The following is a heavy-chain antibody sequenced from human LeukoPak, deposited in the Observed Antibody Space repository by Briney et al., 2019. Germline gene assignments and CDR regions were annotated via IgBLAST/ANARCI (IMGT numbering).Heavy chain of an antibody. CDR2: TYPGECDT. CDR1: GYRFTNYW. V-gene: IGHV5-51*01. D-gene: IGHD2-15*01. Sequence: PGESLQISFKGSGYRFTNYWIAWVRQMPGKGGEGMGITYPGECDTRYSPSFQGQVTISADKSISTPYLQWSSLKAPDTAMYYCARYCSGGSCYGLAFDFWGQGTKVTVSS. J-gene: IGHJ3*01. CDR3: ARYCSGGSCYGLAFDF.